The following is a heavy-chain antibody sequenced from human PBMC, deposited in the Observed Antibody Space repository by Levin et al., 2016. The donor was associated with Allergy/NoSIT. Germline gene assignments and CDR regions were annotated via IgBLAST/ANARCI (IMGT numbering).Heavy chain of an antibody. D-gene: IGHD6-19*01. J-gene: IGHJ4*02. CDR2: VNVGSGFA. CDR3: ARATGSAIGWYDF. V-gene: IGHV1-3*01. Sequence: ASVKVSCKASGSPFSGQDLHWVRQAPGQGLEWMGWVNVGSGFAHYSQRFEGRLTITWDPSARTAYMDLKGLASDDTAIYYCARATGSAIGWYDFWGQGTLVTVSS. CDR1: GSPFSGQD.